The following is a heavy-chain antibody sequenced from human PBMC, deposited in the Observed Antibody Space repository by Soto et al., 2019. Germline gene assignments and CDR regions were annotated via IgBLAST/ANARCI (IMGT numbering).Heavy chain of an antibody. Sequence: EVQLVEFGGGLVQPGGSLRLSCAASGFTFSSNWMHWVRQAPGKGLVWVSRINSDGSITSYADSVKGQFTISRDNAKNTLYLQMNSLRAEDTAVYYCARGSSSWYVSFDYWGQGTLVTVSS. CDR1: GFTFSSNW. CDR3: ARGSSSWYVSFDY. V-gene: IGHV3-74*01. J-gene: IGHJ4*02. D-gene: IGHD6-13*01. CDR2: INSDGSIT.